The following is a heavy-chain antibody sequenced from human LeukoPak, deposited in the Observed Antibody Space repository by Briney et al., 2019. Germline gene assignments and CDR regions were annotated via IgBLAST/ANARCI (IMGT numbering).Heavy chain of an antibody. Sequence: GGSLRLSCAVSGFTVSGNYISWVRQAPGKGLEWVSVIYSGGSTYYADSVKGRFTISRDNSKNTLYLQMNSLRAEDTAVYYCARDQDYSNPAADDAFDIWGQGTMVTVSS. CDR3: ARDQDYSNPAADDAFDI. D-gene: IGHD4-11*01. V-gene: IGHV3-66*02. CDR2: IYSGGST. CDR1: GFTVSGNY. J-gene: IGHJ3*02.